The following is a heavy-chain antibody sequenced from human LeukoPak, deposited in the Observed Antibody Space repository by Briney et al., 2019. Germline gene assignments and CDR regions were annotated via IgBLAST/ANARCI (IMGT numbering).Heavy chain of an antibody. Sequence: RPGGSLRLSCAASGFTFSSYAMSWVRQAPGKGLEWVSAISGSGGSTYYADSVKGRFTISRDNSKNTLYLQMNSLRAEDTAVYYCAKGNPTTLIAAANAFDIWGQGTMVTVSS. J-gene: IGHJ3*02. CDR3: AKGNPTTLIAAANAFDI. V-gene: IGHV3-23*01. CDR1: GFTFSSYA. CDR2: ISGSGGST. D-gene: IGHD6-13*01.